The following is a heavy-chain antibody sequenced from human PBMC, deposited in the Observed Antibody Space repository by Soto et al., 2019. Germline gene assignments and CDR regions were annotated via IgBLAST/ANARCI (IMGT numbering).Heavy chain of an antibody. CDR1: GFTFSSYS. CDR3: AREYYDYVWGSYPLIHLDY. Sequence: EVQLVESGGGLVQPGGSLRLSCAASGFTFSSYSMNWVRQAPGKGLEWVSYISSSSSTIYYADSVKGRFTISRDNAKNSLYLQMNSLRDEDTAVYYCAREYYDYVWGSYPLIHLDYWGQGTLVTVSS. V-gene: IGHV3-48*02. CDR2: ISSSSSTI. J-gene: IGHJ4*02. D-gene: IGHD3-16*02.